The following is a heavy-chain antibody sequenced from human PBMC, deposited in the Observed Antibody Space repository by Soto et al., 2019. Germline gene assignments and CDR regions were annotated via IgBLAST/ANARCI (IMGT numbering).Heavy chain of an antibody. CDR1: GGSFSGYY. V-gene: IGHV4-34*01. CDR3: ARGGAGATENWFDP. Sequence: SETLSLTCAFYGGSFSGYYWSLIRQPPGKGLEWIGEINHSGSTNFNPSLKSRVTISVDTSKNQFSLKLSSVTAADTAVFYCARGGAGATENWFDPWGQGTLVTVSS. D-gene: IGHD1-26*01. J-gene: IGHJ5*02. CDR2: INHSGST.